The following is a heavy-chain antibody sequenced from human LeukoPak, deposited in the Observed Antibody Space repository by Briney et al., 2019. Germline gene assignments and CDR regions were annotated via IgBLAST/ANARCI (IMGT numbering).Heavy chain of an antibody. D-gene: IGHD3-9*01. CDR2: INPNSGGT. J-gene: IGHJ6*02. CDR3: ASNYDILTGPYYYYGMDV. Sequence: GASVKVSCKASGYTFTAYYMHWVRQAPGQGLEWMGWINPNSGGTNYAQKFQGRVTMTTDTSTSTAYMELRSLRSDDTAVYYCASNYDILTGPYYYYGMDVWGQGTTVTVSS. V-gene: IGHV1-2*02. CDR1: GYTFTAYY.